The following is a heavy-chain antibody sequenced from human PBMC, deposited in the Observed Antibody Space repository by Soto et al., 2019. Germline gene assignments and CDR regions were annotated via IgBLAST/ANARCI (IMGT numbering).Heavy chain of an antibody. CDR3: MRDSGNYRTSN. Sequence: QLQLQESGPRLVKPSETLSLTCTVSGGSITSSGYYWGYIRQPPGKGLEWIASIYYSGSTYYNPSLKSRVTISIDTSQNQFSLELTSVTAADTAVYYCMRDSGNYRTSNWGQGILVTVSS. CDR1: GGSITSSGYY. D-gene: IGHD1-26*01. J-gene: IGHJ4*02. CDR2: IYYSGST. V-gene: IGHV4-39*01.